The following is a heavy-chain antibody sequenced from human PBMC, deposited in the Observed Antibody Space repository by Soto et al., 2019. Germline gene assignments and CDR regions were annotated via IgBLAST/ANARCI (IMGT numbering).Heavy chain of an antibody. J-gene: IGHJ5*02. Sequence: QITLKESGPTLVKPTQTLTLTCTFSGFSLSTSGVGVGWIRQPPGKALEWLALIYWNDDKRYSPSLKSRLTITKDTSKNQVVLTMTNMDPVDTATYYCAHSLWYYDFWSGYYAAGWFDPWGQGTLVTVSS. CDR2: IYWNDDK. V-gene: IGHV2-5*01. CDR1: GFSLSTSGVG. CDR3: AHSLWYYDFWSGYYAAGWFDP. D-gene: IGHD3-3*01.